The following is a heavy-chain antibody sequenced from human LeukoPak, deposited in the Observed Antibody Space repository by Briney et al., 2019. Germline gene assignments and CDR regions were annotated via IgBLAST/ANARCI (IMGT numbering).Heavy chain of an antibody. V-gene: IGHV4-4*02. D-gene: IGHD3-10*01. Sequence: SETLSLTCAVSGGSISSSNWWSWVRQPPGKGLEWIGEIYHSGSTNYNPSLKSRVTISVDKSKNQFSLKLSCVTAADTAVYYCARDLGAGLLWFGEPHTYGMDVWGKGTTVTVSS. J-gene: IGHJ6*04. CDR2: IYHSGST. CDR3: ARDLGAGLLWFGEPHTYGMDV. CDR1: GGSISSSNW.